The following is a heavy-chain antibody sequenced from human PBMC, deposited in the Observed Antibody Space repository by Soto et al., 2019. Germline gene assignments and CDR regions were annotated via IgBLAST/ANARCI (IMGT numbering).Heavy chain of an antibody. D-gene: IGHD3-3*01. CDR2: MNPNSGNT. V-gene: IGHV1-8*01. CDR1: GYTFTSYD. CDR3: ARGLTRGGPIFGVVITRYYYYGMDV. J-gene: IGHJ6*02. Sequence: GASVKVSGKASGYTFTSYDINWVRQATGQGLEWMGWMNPNSGNTGYAQKFQGRVTMTRNTSISTAYMELSSLRSEDTAVYYCARGLTRGGPIFGVVITRYYYYGMDVWGQGTTVTVSS.